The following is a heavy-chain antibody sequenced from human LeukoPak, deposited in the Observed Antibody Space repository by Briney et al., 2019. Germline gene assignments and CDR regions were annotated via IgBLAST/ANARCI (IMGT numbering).Heavy chain of an antibody. CDR3: ARDVNRVNCV. J-gene: IGHJ6*04. CDR2: INPNSGGT. Sequence: ASVKVSCKASGGTFSNYAIGWVRQAPGQGLEWMGWINPNSGGTNYAQKFQGRVTMTRDTSISTAYMELRRLRSDDTAVYYCARDVNRVNCVWGKGTTVTVSS. D-gene: IGHD1-14*01. CDR1: GGTFSNYA. V-gene: IGHV1-2*02.